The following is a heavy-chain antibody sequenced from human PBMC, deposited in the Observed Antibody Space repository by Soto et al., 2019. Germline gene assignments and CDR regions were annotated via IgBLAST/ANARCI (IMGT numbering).Heavy chain of an antibody. J-gene: IGHJ4*02. Sequence: VRLSCAASGFTFSSYGMHWVRQAPGKGLEWVAVISYDGSNKYYADSVKGRFTISRDNSKNTLYLQMNSLRAEDTAVYYCAKDIVLAYYYDSSGYYNTLYPDYWGQGTLVT. CDR3: AKDIVLAYYYDSSGYYNTLYPDY. CDR1: GFTFSSYG. D-gene: IGHD3-22*01. CDR2: ISYDGSNK. V-gene: IGHV3-30*18.